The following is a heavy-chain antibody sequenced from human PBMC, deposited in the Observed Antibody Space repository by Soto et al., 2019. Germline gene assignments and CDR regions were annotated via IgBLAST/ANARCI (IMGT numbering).Heavy chain of an antibody. CDR2: IIPIFGTA. CDR3: ARENESGITSCGVVHVGMAV. CDR1: GGTFSSYA. D-gene: IGHD3-3*01. V-gene: IGHV1-69*01. J-gene: IGHJ6*02. Sequence: QVQLVQSGAEVKKPGSSVKVSCKASGGTFSSYAISWVRQAPGQGLEWMGGIIPIFGTANYAQKFQGRVTITADESTSTAYMELSSLRSEDTAVYYCARENESGITSCGVVHVGMAVWGQGTTVTVSS.